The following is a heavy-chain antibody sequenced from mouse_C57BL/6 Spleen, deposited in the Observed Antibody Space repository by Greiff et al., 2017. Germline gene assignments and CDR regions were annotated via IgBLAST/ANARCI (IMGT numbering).Heavy chain of an antibody. Sequence: QVQLQQPGAELVRPGSSVKLSCKASGYTFTSYWMHWVKQRPIQGLEWIGNIDPSDSETHYNQKFKDKATLTVDKSSITAYMQLSSLTSEDAAVYYCARGEVRGAWFAYWGQGTLVTVSA. J-gene: IGHJ3*01. D-gene: IGHD2-14*01. CDR1: GYTFTSYW. CDR2: IDPSDSET. CDR3: ARGEVRGAWFAY. V-gene: IGHV1-52*01.